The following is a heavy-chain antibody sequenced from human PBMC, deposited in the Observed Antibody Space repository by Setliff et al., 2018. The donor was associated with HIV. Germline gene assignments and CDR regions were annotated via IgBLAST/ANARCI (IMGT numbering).Heavy chain of an antibody. V-gene: IGHV3-64D*08. CDR2: ITSDGNNT. CDR3: VKERWSTRYFDL. CDR1: GFVFGTYA. Sequence: GGSLRLSCSGSGFVFGTYALHWVRQAPGKGLQYISAITSDGNNTYYADSVKGRFIISRDNSKKTLFLQMDSLRIDDTAIYYCVKERWSTRYFDLWGRGSLVTVSS. J-gene: IGHJ2*01. D-gene: IGHD6-13*01.